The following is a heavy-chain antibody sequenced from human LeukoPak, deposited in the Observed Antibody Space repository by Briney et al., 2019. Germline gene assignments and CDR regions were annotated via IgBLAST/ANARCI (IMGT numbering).Heavy chain of an antibody. CDR3: ARIHRYCSGGACCVLDN. Sequence: SETLSLTCVVSGGSVSGYYWGWIRQPPGRGLEWIGYVYYSGSTNYNPSFKSRITISVDTSRNQFSLQLSSVTAADTAVYYCARIHRYCSGGACCVLDNWGQGTLVTVSS. CDR2: VYYSGST. V-gene: IGHV4-59*02. J-gene: IGHJ4*02. D-gene: IGHD2-15*01. CDR1: GGSVSGYY.